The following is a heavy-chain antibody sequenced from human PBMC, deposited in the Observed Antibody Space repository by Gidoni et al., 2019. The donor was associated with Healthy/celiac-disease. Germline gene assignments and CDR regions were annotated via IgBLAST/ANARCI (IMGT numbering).Heavy chain of an antibody. J-gene: IGHJ4*02. D-gene: IGHD6-13*01. CDR3: AKIGIAAADTVY. V-gene: IGHV3-30*02. Sequence: GLEWVAFIRSDGSAEFYVDSVKGRFTISRDNSKNTLYLQMNSLRAEDTAVYYCAKIGIAAADTVYWGQGTLATVSS. CDR2: IRSDGSAE.